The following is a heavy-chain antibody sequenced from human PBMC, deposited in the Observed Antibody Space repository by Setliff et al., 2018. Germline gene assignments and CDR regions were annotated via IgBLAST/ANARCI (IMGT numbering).Heavy chain of an antibody. CDR2: INHRGST. D-gene: IGHD6-6*01. J-gene: IGHJ5*02. Sequence: SETLSLTCAAYSGTFSDYYWTWIRQPPGKGLEWVGEINHRGSTNYNPSLKSRVTISVDTSKDQFSLKLISMTAADTAVYYCARGRNVAARLLDPWGQGTLVTVSS. V-gene: IGHV4-34*01. CDR1: SGTFSDYY. CDR3: ARGRNVAARLLDP.